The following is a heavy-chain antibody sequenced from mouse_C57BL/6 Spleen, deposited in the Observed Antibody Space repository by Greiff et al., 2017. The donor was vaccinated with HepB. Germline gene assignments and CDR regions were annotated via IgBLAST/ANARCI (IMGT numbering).Heavy chain of an antibody. CDR3: ARFDYDPYAMDY. D-gene: IGHD2-4*01. Sequence: QVQLQQSGAELVKPGASVKLSCKASGYTFTSYWMHWVKQRPGQGLEWIGMIHPNSGSTNYNEKFKSKATLTVDKSSSTAYMQLSSLTSEDSAVYYCARFDYDPYAMDYWGQRTSVTVSS. J-gene: IGHJ4*01. CDR1: GYTFTSYW. CDR2: IHPNSGST. V-gene: IGHV1-64*01.